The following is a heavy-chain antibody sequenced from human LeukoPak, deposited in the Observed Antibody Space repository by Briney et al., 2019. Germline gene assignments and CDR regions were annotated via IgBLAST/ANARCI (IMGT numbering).Heavy chain of an antibody. CDR3: ARDPINYYDSSGHSSWDY. J-gene: IGHJ4*02. CDR1: GYTFTSYG. D-gene: IGHD3-22*01. Sequence: ASVKVSCKASGYTFTSYGISWVRQAPGQGLEWMGWISAYNGNTNYAQKLQGRVTMTTDTSTSTAYMELRSLRSDDTALYYCARDPINYYDSSGHSSWDYWGQGTLVTVSS. V-gene: IGHV1-18*01. CDR2: ISAYNGNT.